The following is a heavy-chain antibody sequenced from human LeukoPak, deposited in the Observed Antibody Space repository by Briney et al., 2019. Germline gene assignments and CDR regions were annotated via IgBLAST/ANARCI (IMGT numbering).Heavy chain of an antibody. Sequence: PGRSLRLSCAASGFTFSSYGMHWVRQAPGKGLEWVASIKRDGSEEYYVDSVKGRFTISRDNAKNSVYLQMNSLRAEDTAVYYCASTWNYLYFDYWGQGTLVTVSS. CDR1: GFTFSSYG. J-gene: IGHJ4*02. V-gene: IGHV3-7*01. CDR2: IKRDGSEE. CDR3: ASTWNYLYFDY. D-gene: IGHD1-7*01.